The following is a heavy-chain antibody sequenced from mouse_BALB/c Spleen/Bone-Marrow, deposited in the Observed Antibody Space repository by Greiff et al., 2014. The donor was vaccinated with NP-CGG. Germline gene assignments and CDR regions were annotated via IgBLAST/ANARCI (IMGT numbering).Heavy chain of an antibody. CDR2: INPYNDGT. CDR1: GYTFTSYV. CDR3: ARGGYGNVYYAMDY. V-gene: IGHV1-14*01. Sequence: VQLQQSGPELVKPGASVKMSCKASGYTFTSYVMHWVKQKPGQGLEWIGYINPYNDGTKYDEKFKGKATLTSDKSSSTAYMELSSLTSEDSAVYYCARGGYGNVYYAMDYWGQGTSVTVSS. D-gene: IGHD2-10*02. J-gene: IGHJ4*01.